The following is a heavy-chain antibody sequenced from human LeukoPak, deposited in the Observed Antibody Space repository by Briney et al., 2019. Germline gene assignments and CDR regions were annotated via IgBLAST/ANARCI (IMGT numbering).Heavy chain of an antibody. CDR1: GFTFRSYG. D-gene: IGHD6-13*01. J-gene: IGHJ4*02. CDR3: AKDLDPYSSSWFDY. V-gene: IGHV3-30*02. Sequence: GGSLRLSCAASGFTFRSYGMHWVRQAPGKGLEWVAVICYDGDNKYYADSVKGRFTISRDNSKNTLYLQMNSLRAEDTAVYYCAKDLDPYSSSWFDYWGQGTLVTVSS. CDR2: ICYDGDNK.